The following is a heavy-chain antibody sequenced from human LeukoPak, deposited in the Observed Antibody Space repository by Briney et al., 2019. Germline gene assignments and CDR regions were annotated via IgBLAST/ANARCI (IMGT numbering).Heavy chain of an antibody. J-gene: IGHJ3*02. Sequence: GRSLRLSCAASGFTFDDYAMHWVRQAPGKSLEWVSGISWNSGSIGYADSVKGRFTISRDNAKNSLYLQMNSLRAEDMALYYCAKAGHPGNAFDIWGQGTMVTVSS. CDR1: GFTFDDYA. V-gene: IGHV3-9*03. CDR2: ISWNSGSI. CDR3: AKAGHPGNAFDI.